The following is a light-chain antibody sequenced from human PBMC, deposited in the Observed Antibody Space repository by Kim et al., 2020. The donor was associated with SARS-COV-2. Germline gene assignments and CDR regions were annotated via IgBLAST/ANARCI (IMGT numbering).Light chain of an antibody. CDR2: AAS. Sequence: AAVGDRVTINCRASQAISNYLAWYQQKPGKGPKLLVYAASALHSGVPSRFSGSGSGTHFTLTISSLQPEDVATYYCLKHDSAPWTFGQGTKVDIK. J-gene: IGKJ1*01. CDR3: LKHDSAPWT. CDR1: QAISNY. V-gene: IGKV1-27*01.